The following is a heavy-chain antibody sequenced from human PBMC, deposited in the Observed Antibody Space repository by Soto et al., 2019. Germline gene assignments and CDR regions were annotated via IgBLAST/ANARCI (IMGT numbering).Heavy chain of an antibody. V-gene: IGHV5-51*01. D-gene: IGHD3-10*01. Sequence: PGESLKISCKGSGYSFTSYWIGWVRQMPGKGLEWMGIIYPGDSDTRYSPSFQGQVTISADKSISTAYLQWSSLKASDTAMYYCARHPMADPNYYYYYGMDVWGQGTTVTVSS. CDR1: GYSFTSYW. J-gene: IGHJ6*02. CDR2: IYPGDSDT. CDR3: ARHPMADPNYYYYYGMDV.